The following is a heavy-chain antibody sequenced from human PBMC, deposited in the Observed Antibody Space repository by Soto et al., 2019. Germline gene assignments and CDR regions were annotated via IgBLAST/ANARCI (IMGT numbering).Heavy chain of an antibody. CDR3: AKSPRGEMATD. CDR1: GYTFINYH. J-gene: IGHJ4*02. CDR2: INTYNGIT. V-gene: IGHV1-18*01. D-gene: IGHD5-12*01. Sequence: QVQLVQSGGEVKKPGASVTVSCKASGYTFINYHITWVRQAPGQGLAWMAWINTYNGITDYAQRFQGRVTMTRDISTSTAYMELRNLGSDDTAVYFCAKSPRGEMATDWGQGPRVTVSS.